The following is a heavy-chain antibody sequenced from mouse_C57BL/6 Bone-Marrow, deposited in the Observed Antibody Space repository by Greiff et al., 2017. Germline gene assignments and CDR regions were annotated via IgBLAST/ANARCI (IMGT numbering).Heavy chain of an antibody. Sequence: VQLQQSGAELVRPGASVKLSCTASGFNIKDDYMHWVKQRPEQGLEWIGWIDPENGDTEYASKFQGKATITADTSSNTAYLQLSSLTSEDTAVYYCTTRVYYGSSYLYFDVWGTGTTVTVSS. CDR1: GFNIKDDY. D-gene: IGHD1-1*01. V-gene: IGHV14-4*01. CDR2: IDPENGDT. J-gene: IGHJ1*03. CDR3: TTRVYYGSSYLYFDV.